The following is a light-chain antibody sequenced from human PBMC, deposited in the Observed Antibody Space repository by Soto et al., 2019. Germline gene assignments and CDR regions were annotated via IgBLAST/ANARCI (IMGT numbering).Light chain of an antibody. Sequence: EVVMRQSPATLSVSPGXGATPSCRASQGIGDTLAWYQHKPGQTPRLLIYDTSTRATGVPTRFSGSRSGAEFTLTINSLQSEDFAVYYCQPHNNWPLTFGGGTKVDIK. CDR2: DTS. CDR1: QGIGDT. J-gene: IGKJ4*01. CDR3: QPHNNWPLT. V-gene: IGKV3-15*01.